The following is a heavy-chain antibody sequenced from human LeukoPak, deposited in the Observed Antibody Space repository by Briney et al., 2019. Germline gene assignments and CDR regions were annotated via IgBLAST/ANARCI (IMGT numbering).Heavy chain of an antibody. Sequence: ASVKVSCKASGYTFTGYYMHWVRQAPGQGLEWMGWINPNSGGTNYAQKFQGRVTMTRDTSISTAYMELSRLRSDDTAVYYCAREHYDSSGDASNWFDPWGQGTLVTVSS. V-gene: IGHV1-2*02. CDR3: AREHYDSSGDASNWFDP. CDR2: INPNSGGT. J-gene: IGHJ5*02. D-gene: IGHD3-22*01. CDR1: GYTFTGYY.